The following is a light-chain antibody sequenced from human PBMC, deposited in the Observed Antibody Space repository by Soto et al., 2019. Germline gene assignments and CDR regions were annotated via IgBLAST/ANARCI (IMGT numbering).Light chain of an antibody. CDR3: QQYRTPSQT. Sequence: EIVLTQSPGTLSLSPGESATLSCRASQTIGSSYLAGYQQRPGQAPRLLIYGGANRATGIPDRFSATGSETDFTLAISRLEPEDFAVYYCQQYRTPSQTFGQGTKVE. CDR1: QTIGSSY. V-gene: IGKV3-20*01. CDR2: GGA. J-gene: IGKJ1*01.